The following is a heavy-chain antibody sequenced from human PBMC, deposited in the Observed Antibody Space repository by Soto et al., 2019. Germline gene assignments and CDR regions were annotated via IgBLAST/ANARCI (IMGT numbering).Heavy chain of an antibody. Sequence: PSETLSLTCAVYGGSFSGYYWSWIRQPPGKGLEWIGEINHSGSTNYNPSLKSRVTISVDTSKNQFSLKLSSVTAADTAVYYCWRAPLRYFDWQVLRVYFDYWGQGTLVTVSS. D-gene: IGHD3-9*01. CDR2: INHSGST. CDR1: GGSFSGYY. J-gene: IGHJ4*02. V-gene: IGHV4-34*01. CDR3: WRAPLRYFDWQVLRVYFDY.